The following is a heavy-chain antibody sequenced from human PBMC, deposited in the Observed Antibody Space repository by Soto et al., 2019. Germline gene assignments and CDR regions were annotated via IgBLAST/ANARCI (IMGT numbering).Heavy chain of an antibody. CDR2: IIPIFGTA. Sequence: SVKVSCKASGGTFSSYAISWVRQAPGQGLEWMGGIIPIFGTANYAQKFQGRVTITADESTSTAYMELSSLRSEDTAVYYCAGLYCISTSCYKYGMDVWGQGTTVTVSS. CDR1: GGTFSSYA. CDR3: AGLYCISTSCYKYGMDV. J-gene: IGHJ6*02. D-gene: IGHD2-2*02. V-gene: IGHV1-69*13.